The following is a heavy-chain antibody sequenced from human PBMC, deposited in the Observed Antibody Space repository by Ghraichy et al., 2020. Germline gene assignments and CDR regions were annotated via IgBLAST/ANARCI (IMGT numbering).Heavy chain of an antibody. Sequence: GGSLRLSCAASGFSFSYYWMSWVRQAPGKGLEWVANIKQDGSEKYYVDSVKGRFTISRDNAKNSLYLQMNSLRAEDTAVYYCARDQGPSSIAARYDYWGPGTLVTVSS. CDR2: IKQDGSEK. CDR1: GFSFSYYW. D-gene: IGHD6-6*01. J-gene: IGHJ4*02. CDR3: ARDQGPSSIAARYDY. V-gene: IGHV3-7*01.